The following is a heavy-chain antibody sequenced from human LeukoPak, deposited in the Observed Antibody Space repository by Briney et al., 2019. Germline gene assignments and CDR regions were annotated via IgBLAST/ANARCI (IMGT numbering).Heavy chain of an antibody. D-gene: IGHD3-10*01. V-gene: IGHV4-31*03. J-gene: IGHJ5*02. Sequence: PSETLSLTCTVSGGSISSSSYYWGWIRQHPGKGLEWIGYIYYSGSTYYNPSLKSRVTISVDTSKNQFSLKLSSVTAADTAVYYCARSGSLSSATVYYYGSGSYYPHNWFDPWGQGTLVTVSS. CDR1: GGSISSSSYY. CDR2: IYYSGST. CDR3: ARSGSLSSATVYYYGSGSYYPHNWFDP.